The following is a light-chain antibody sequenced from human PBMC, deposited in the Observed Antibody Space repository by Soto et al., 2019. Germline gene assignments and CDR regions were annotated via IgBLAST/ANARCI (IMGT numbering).Light chain of an antibody. V-gene: IGLV1-47*01. CDR3: AAWDDSLSGEV. CDR2: RNN. CDR1: SSNIGSNY. J-gene: IGLJ2*01. Sequence: QSVLTQPPSASGTPGQRGTISCSGSSSNIGSNYVYWYQQLPGTAPKLLIYRNNQRPSGVPDRFSGSKSGTSASLASSGLRSEDEADYYCAAWDDSLSGEVFGGGTKLTVL.